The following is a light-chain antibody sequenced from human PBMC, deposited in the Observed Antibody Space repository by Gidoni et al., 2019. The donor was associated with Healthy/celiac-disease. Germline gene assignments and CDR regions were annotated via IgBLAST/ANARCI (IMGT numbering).Light chain of an antibody. V-gene: IGLV2-23*02. CDR2: EVS. J-gene: IGLJ2*01. CDR3: CSYAGSTMV. Sequence: QSALTQPASVSGSPGQSITISCTVTSSDVGSYNLVPWYQQHPGKAPKLMIYEVSKRPPGVSNRFSGSKSGNTASLTISGLQAEDEADYYCCSYAGSTMVFGGGTKLTVL. CDR1: SSDVGSYNL.